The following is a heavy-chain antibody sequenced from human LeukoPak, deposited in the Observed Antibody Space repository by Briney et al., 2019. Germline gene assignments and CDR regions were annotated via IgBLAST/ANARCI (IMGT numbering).Heavy chain of an antibody. CDR2: IYYSGST. Sequence: SETLSLTCTVSGGSVSSGSYYWSWIRQPPGKGVEWIGYIYYSGSTNYNPSLKSRVTISVDTSKNQFSLKLSSVTAADTAVYYCARAQPTMVRGVYFDYWGQGTLVTVSS. V-gene: IGHV4-61*01. CDR1: GGSVSSGSYY. CDR3: ARAQPTMVRGVYFDY. J-gene: IGHJ4*02. D-gene: IGHD3-10*01.